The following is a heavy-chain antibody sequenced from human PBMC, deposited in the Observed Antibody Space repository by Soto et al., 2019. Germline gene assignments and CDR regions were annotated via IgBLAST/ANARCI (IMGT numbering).Heavy chain of an antibody. V-gene: IGHV5-51*01. CDR2: IYPGDSDI. CDR1: GYSFTSYW. Sequence: GESLKISCKGSGYSFTSYWIGWVRQMPGKGLEWMGIIYPGDSDIRYSPSFQGQVTISADKSISTAYLQWSSLKASDTAMYYCARQVNSGYDLSYYYYYGMDVWGQGTTVTVSS. D-gene: IGHD5-12*01. CDR3: ARQVNSGYDLSYYYYYGMDV. J-gene: IGHJ6*02.